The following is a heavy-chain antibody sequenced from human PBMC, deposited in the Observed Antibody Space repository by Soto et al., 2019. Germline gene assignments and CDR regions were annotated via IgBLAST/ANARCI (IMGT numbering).Heavy chain of an antibody. V-gene: IGHV3-33*01. J-gene: IGHJ3*02. CDR1: GFTFSSYG. CDR3: ARDRWSGSYRAFDI. Sequence: PGGSLRLSCAASGFTFSSYGMHWVRQAPGKGLEWVAVIWYDGSNKYYADSVKGRFTISRDNSKNTLYLQMNSLRAEDTAVYYCARDRWSGSYRAFDIWGQGTMVTVSS. D-gene: IGHD1-26*01. CDR2: IWYDGSNK.